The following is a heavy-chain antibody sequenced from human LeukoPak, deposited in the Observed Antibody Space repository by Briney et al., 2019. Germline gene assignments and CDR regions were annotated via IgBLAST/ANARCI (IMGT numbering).Heavy chain of an antibody. V-gene: IGHV4-39*01. CDR3: ARHLLAGGSIDY. CDR1: GGSISSGIYS. J-gene: IGHJ4*02. D-gene: IGHD7-27*01. CDR2: MYYSGST. Sequence: KSSETLSLTCTVSGGSISSGIYSWGWIRQSPGKGLEWIGSMYYSGSTYYNPSLKGRVTMSVDTSKNQFSLKLSSVTAADTAVYYCARHLLAGGSIDYWDQGTLVTVSS.